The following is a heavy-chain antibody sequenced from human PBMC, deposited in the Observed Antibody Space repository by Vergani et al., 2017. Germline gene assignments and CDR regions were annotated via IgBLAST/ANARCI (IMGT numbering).Heavy chain of an antibody. J-gene: IGHJ4*02. Sequence: QVQLQESGPGLVKPSETLSLTCTVPIYSLSRGYFWGWIRRPPGKGLEWIASFHHTGMTHTKPSLKSRVTISVDTSKNLISLKLNSVTAADTAIYFCARTVRFILRYVHWALWGQGTLVTVSS. CDR1: IYSLSRGYF. CDR3: ARTVRFILRYVHWAL. D-gene: IGHD3-9*01. CDR2: FHHTGMT. V-gene: IGHV4-38-2*02.